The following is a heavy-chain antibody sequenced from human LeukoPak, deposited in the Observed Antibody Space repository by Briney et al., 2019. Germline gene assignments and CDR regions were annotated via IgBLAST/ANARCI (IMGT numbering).Heavy chain of an antibody. CDR3: ARDWVVGSSSLAFDY. Sequence: GGSLRLSCAASGFTFSDYYMSWIRQAPRKGLEWVSYISSSGSTIYYADSVKGRFTISRDNAKNSLYLQMNSLRAEDTAVYYCARDWVVGSSSLAFDYWGQGTLVTVSS. CDR2: ISSSGSTI. V-gene: IGHV3-11*04. J-gene: IGHJ4*02. CDR1: GFTFSDYY. D-gene: IGHD6-6*01.